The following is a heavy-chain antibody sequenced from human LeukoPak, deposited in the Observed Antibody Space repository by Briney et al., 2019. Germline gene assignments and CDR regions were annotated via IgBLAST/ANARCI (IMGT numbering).Heavy chain of an antibody. CDR2: LSASGGST. CDR3: AKDLILVLPAAYDY. D-gene: IGHD2-2*01. V-gene: IGHV3-23*01. J-gene: IGHJ4*02. CDR1: GSFSSYV. Sequence: GGSLRLSCAASGSFSSYVMTWVRQAPGRGLESVSTLSASGGSTYYADSVKGRFTISRDNSKNTLHLQMSSLRAEDTAVYFCAKDLILVLPAAYDYWGQGTLVTVSS.